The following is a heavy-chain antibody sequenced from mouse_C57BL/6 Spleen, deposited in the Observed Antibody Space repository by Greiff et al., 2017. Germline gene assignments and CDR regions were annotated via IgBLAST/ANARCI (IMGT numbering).Heavy chain of an antibody. V-gene: IGHV1-81*01. D-gene: IGHD1-1*01. J-gene: IGHJ1*03. CDR1: GYTFTSYG. CDR2: IYPRSGNT. Sequence: QVQLKQSGAELARPGASVKLSCKASGYTFTSYGISWVKQRTGQGLEWIGEIYPRSGNTYYNEKFKGKATLTADKSSSTAYMELRSLTSEDSAVYFCARGSTTVVAAWYFDVWGTGTTVTVSS. CDR3: ARGSTTVVAAWYFDV.